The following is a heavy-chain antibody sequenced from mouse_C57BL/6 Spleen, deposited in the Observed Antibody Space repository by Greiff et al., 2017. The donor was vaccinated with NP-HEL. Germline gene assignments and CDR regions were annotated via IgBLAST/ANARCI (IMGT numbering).Heavy chain of an antibody. CDR1: GYTFTSYW. J-gene: IGHJ3*01. CDR3: ARGSGNYLWFAY. V-gene: IGHV1-64*01. CDR2: IHPNSGST. D-gene: IGHD2-1*01. Sequence: VQLQQPGAELVKPGASVKLSCKASGYTFTSYWMHWVKQRPGQGLEWIGMIHPNSGSTNYNEKFKSKATLTVDKSSSTAYMQLSSLTSEDSAVYYCARGSGNYLWFAYWGQGTLVTVSA.